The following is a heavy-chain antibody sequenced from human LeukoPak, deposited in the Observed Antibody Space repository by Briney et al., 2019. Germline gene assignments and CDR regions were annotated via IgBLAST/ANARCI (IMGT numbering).Heavy chain of an antibody. CDR3: ARERGVPAALGAYYFDY. Sequence: SETLSLTCTVSGGSISSYYWSWIRQPAGKGLEWIGRIYTSGSTNYNPFLKSRVTMSVDTSKNQFSLKLSSVTAADTAVYYCARERGVPAALGAYYFDYWGQGTLVTVSS. J-gene: IGHJ4*02. D-gene: IGHD2-2*01. CDR2: IYTSGST. V-gene: IGHV4-4*07. CDR1: GGSISSYY.